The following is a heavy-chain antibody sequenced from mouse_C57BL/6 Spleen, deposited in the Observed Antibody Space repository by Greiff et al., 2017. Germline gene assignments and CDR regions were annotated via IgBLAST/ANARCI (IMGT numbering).Heavy chain of an antibody. J-gene: IGHJ3*01. CDR2: IWSGGST. Sequence: VQLQQSGPGLVQPSQSLSITCKVSGFSLTSYGVHWVRQSPGKGLEWLGVIWSGGSTDYNAAFIYRMSISKDKSKSQVFFKMNGLQADDTAIYCCAGFAYWGQGTLVTVSA. CDR3: AGFAY. CDR1: GFSLTSYG. V-gene: IGHV2-2*01.